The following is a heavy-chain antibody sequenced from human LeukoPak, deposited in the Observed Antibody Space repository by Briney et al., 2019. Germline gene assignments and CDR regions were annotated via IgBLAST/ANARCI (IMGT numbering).Heavy chain of an antibody. CDR1: GGSISSSSYY. J-gene: IGHJ4*02. CDR3: ARVTGYMIEDYFDY. V-gene: IGHV4-39*07. Sequence: PSETLSLTCTVSGGSISSSSYYWGWIRQPPGKGLEWIGSIYYSGSTYYNPSLKSRVTISVDTSKNQYSLKLSSVTAADTAVYYCARVTGYMIEDYFDYWGQGTLVTVSS. D-gene: IGHD3-9*01. CDR2: IYYSGST.